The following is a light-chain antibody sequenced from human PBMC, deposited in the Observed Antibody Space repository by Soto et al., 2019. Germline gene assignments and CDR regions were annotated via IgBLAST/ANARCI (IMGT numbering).Light chain of an antibody. CDR1: SSDVGAYNY. Sequence: QSALTQPAAVSGSPVQSITISYTGTSSDVGAYNYVSWYPQHPVKAPTLIISEVSDRTSGISTRVTGSKSGNMASLTSSGVQTEDESAYFCSSYTTTSALVFGGGTELTVL. CDR3: SSYTTTSALV. CDR2: EVS. V-gene: IGLV2-14*01. J-gene: IGLJ2*01.